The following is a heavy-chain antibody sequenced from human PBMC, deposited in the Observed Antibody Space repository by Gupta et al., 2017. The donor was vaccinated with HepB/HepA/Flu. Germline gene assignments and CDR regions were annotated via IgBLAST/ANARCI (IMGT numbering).Heavy chain of an antibody. V-gene: IGHV1-69*06. CDR3: ASPKTGGSCFDY. Sequence: QVQLVQSGSEVKKPGSSVKVACQVSGGTLSNNAIHWVRQAPGQGLEWMGGIIPIFGTTDNAQKFQDRVTITADKSTSTVYMEVRRLRSDDTAVYYCASPKTGGSCFDYWGHGTLVIVSS. CDR2: IIPIFGTT. D-gene: IGHD2-8*02. CDR1: GGTLSNNA. J-gene: IGHJ4*01.